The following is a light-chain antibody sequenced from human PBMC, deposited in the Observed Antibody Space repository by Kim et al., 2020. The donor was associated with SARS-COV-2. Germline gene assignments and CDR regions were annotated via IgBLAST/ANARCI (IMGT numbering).Light chain of an antibody. V-gene: IGLV3-1*01. CDR3: QAWDKTTAV. Sequence: VSPGQTAPITCSGDELGDRYVCWYQQKPGQAPVLVIYQDTKRPSGIPERLSASNSGNTATLTITGTQAMDEADYYCQAWDKTTAVFGGGTQLTVL. J-gene: IGLJ2*01. CDR1: ELGDRY. CDR2: QDT.